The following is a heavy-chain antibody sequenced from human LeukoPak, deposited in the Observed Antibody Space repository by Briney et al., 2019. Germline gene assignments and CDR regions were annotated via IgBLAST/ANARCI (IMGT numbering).Heavy chain of an antibody. Sequence: ASVTVSCKASGYTFTGYYMHWVRQAPGQGLEWMGWINPNSGGTDYAQKFQGRVTMIRDTSINTAYMVLSNLRSDDTAVYYCARDHYWGQGTPVTVSS. J-gene: IGHJ4*02. CDR1: GYTFTGYY. CDR3: ARDHY. V-gene: IGHV1-2*02. CDR2: INPNSGGT.